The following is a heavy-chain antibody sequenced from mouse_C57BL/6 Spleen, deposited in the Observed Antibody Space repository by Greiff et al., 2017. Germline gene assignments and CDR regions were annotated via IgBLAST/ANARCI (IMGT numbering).Heavy chain of an antibody. CDR1: GYAFTNYL. CDR3: ARSEGLRRTPYYAMDY. CDR2: INPGSGGT. Sequence: QVQLQQSGAELVRPGTSVKVSCKASGYAFTNYLIEWVKQRPGQGLEWIGVINPGSGGTNYNEKFKGKATLTADKSSSTAYMQLSSLTSEDSAVYFCARSEGLRRTPYYAMDYWGQGTSVTVSS. J-gene: IGHJ4*01. D-gene: IGHD2-4*01. V-gene: IGHV1-54*01.